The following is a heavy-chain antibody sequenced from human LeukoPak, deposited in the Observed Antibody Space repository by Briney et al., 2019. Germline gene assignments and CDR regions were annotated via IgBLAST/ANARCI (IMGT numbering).Heavy chain of an antibody. CDR3: ARAYCSGGSCLKTDY. CDR1: GYTFTGYY. CDR2: INPNSGGT. Sequence: VASVKVSCKASGYTFTGYYMHWVRQAPGQGLEWMGWINPNSGGTNYAQKFQGRVTMTRETSISTAYMELSRLRSDDTAVYYCARAYCSGGSCLKTDYWGQGTLVTVSS. V-gene: IGHV1-2*02. D-gene: IGHD2-15*01. J-gene: IGHJ4*02.